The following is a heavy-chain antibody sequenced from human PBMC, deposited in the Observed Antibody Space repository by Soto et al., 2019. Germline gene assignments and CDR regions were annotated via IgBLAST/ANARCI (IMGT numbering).Heavy chain of an antibody. J-gene: IGHJ4*02. CDR3: ARGVSYSSSSLFDY. CDR2: ISSSSSTI. CDR1: GFTFSSYS. D-gene: IGHD6-6*01. Sequence: GSLRLSCAASGFTFSSYSMNWVRPSPGKGLEWVSYISSSSSTIYYADSVKGRFTISRDNAKNSLHLQMNSLRDEDTAVYYCARGVSYSSSSLFDYWGQGTLVTVSS. V-gene: IGHV3-48*02.